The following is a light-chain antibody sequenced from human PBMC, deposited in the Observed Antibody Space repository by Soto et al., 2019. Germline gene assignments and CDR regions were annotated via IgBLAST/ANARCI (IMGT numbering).Light chain of an antibody. CDR2: KVS. J-gene: IGKJ3*01. CDR3: MQGTHWPLT. V-gene: IGKV2-30*01. CDR1: QSLVYSDGNTY. Sequence: DVVMTQSTLSLPVTLGQPASISCRSSQSLVYSDGNTYLNWFQQRPGQSPRRLIYKVSNRDSGVPDRFSRSGSGTDFTLKISRVEAEDVGVYYCMQGTHWPLTFGPGTKVDIK.